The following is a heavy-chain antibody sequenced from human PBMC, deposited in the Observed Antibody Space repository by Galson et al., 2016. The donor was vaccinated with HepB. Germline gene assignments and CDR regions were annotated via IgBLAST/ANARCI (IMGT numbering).Heavy chain of an antibody. CDR2: IFHSGST. Sequence: ETLSLTCAVSGYSISSAYYWGWVRQPPGKGLEWLGNIFHSGSTYYNPSLKGRVAISLDTSKNHFSLKLISVTAADTAVYYCARAPYGMDVWGQGTTVTVSS. V-gene: IGHV4-38-2*01. J-gene: IGHJ6*02. CDR3: ARAPYGMDV. CDR1: GYSISSAYY.